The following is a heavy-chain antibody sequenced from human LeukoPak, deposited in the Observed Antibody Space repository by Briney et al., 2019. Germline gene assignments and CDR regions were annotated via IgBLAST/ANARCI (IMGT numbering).Heavy chain of an antibody. CDR2: IYYSGST. D-gene: IGHD5-18*01. CDR1: GDSISSNNNY. Sequence: PSETLSLTCTVSGDSISSNNNYWGWIRQPPGKGLEWIGAIYYSGSTFYNPSLKSRVTISVDTSKNQFSLKLRSVTAPDTAVYYCARSGYNYGHLYSYYYYMDVWGKGTTVTVSS. V-gene: IGHV4-39*07. CDR3: ARSGYNYGHLYSYYYYMDV. J-gene: IGHJ6*03.